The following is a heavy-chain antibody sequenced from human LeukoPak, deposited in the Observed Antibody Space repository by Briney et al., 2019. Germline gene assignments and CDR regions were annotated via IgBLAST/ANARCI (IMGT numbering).Heavy chain of an antibody. CDR3: SRNQAGPFDY. CDR1: GFSLSNTGVG. J-gene: IGHJ4*02. CDR2: IYWTDDK. V-gene: IGHV2-5*01. Sequence: ESGPTLVKPPQTLTLTFTFSGFSLSNTGVGVGWFRQPPGKALEWLALIYWTDDKYFTPSLTNRLTITKDTPKNQVVLTLTNMDPVDTATYFCSRNQAGPFDYWGQGTLVTVSS. D-gene: IGHD6-19*01.